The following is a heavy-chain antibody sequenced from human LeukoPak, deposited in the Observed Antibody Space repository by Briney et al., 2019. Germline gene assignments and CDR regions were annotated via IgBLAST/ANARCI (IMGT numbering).Heavy chain of an antibody. D-gene: IGHD3-10*02. V-gene: IGHV4-4*07. J-gene: IGHJ4*02. Sequence: SETLSLTCVVSGGSISAYYWNWIRQPAGKGLEWIGRLHSSGETSSNPSLMSRATMSLDTSRNHFSLNLTSVTAADTAIYYCATMFGESSDFDHWGQGTLVTVSS. CDR3: ATMFGESSDFDH. CDR2: LHSSGET. CDR1: GGSISAYY.